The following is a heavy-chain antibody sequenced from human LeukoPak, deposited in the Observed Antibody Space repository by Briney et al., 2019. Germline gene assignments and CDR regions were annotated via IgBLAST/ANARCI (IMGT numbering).Heavy chain of an antibody. CDR1: GFTFSSYS. Sequence: GGSLRLSCAASGFTFSSYSMNWVRQAPGKGLEWVSSISSSSSYIYYADSVKGQFTISRDNAKNSLYLQMNSLRVEDTALYYCARDPINIATAANGFDYWGQGTLVTVSS. CDR3: ARDPINIATAANGFDY. J-gene: IGHJ4*02. D-gene: IGHD6-13*01. V-gene: IGHV3-21*01. CDR2: ISSSSSYI.